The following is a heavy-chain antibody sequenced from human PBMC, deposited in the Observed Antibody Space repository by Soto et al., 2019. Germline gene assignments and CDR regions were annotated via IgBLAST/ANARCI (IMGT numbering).Heavy chain of an antibody. CDR3: ARVWGGAFEI. V-gene: IGHV4-59*01. D-gene: IGHD3-10*01. CDR1: GGSISSYY. Sequence: PSETLSLTCTVSGGSISSYYWSWIRQPPGKGLEWIGYIYYSGSTNYNPSLKSRVTISVDTSKNQFSLKLSSVTAADTAVYYCARVWGGAFEIWGQGTIVTVSS. J-gene: IGHJ3*02. CDR2: IYYSGST.